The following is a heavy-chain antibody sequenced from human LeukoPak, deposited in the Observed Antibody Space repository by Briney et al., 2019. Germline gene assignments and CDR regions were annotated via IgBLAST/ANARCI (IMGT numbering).Heavy chain of an antibody. J-gene: IGHJ4*02. CDR3: AKISRSGSYFDY. CDR2: ISATGGST. CDR1: GFTFSSNA. D-gene: IGHD1-26*01. V-gene: IGHV3-23*01. Sequence: GGSLRLSCAASGFTFSSNAMSWVRQAPGKGQEWVSAISATGGSTYYADSVKGRFTVSRDNSKSTLYLQMNSLRAEDTAVYYCAKISRSGSYFDYWGQGTLVTVFS.